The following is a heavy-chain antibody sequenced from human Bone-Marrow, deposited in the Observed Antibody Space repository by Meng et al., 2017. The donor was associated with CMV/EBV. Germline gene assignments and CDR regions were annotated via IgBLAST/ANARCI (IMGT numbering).Heavy chain of an antibody. CDR1: GGSISSSSYY. CDR3: ARGEVTTLGY. J-gene: IGHJ4*02. Sequence: SETLSLTCTVSGGSISSSSYYWGWIRQPPGKGLEWIGYIYYSGSAIYNPSLKSRVTISVDTSQNLFSLRLRSVTTADTAVYYCARGEVTTLGYWGQGTLVPSPQ. CDR2: IYYSGSA. D-gene: IGHD4-11*01. V-gene: IGHV4-61*05.